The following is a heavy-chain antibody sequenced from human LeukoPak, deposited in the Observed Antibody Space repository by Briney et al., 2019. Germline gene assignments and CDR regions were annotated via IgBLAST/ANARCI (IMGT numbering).Heavy chain of an antibody. Sequence: ASVKVSCKASGGTFSSYAISWVRQAPGKGLEWMGGFDPEDGETIYAQKFQGRVTMTEDTPTDTAYMELSSLRSEDTAVYYCATGHQWLPNQPPPFDYWSQGTLVTVSS. CDR1: GGTFSSYA. CDR3: ATGHQWLPNQPPPFDY. V-gene: IGHV1-24*01. J-gene: IGHJ4*02. D-gene: IGHD6-19*01. CDR2: FDPEDGET.